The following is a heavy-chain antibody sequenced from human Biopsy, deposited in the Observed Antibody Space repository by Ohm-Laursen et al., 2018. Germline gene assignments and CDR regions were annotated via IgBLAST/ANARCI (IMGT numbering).Heavy chain of an antibody. V-gene: IGHV4-59*11. CDR2: ISHTGYT. Sequence: SETLSLTCTVSGGSFTGHYWTWIRQPPGKGLEWIEHISHTGYTSYKSSLKSRVTISVDTSRNHFPLRLSSLTAADTAVYYCARGSNDFGGLYFPRWGQGTLLTVSS. CDR3: ARGSNDFGGLYFPR. CDR1: GGSFTGHY. D-gene: IGHD4-23*01. J-gene: IGHJ4*02.